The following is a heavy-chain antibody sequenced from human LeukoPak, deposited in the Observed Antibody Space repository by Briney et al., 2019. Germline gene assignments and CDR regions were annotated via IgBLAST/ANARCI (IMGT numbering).Heavy chain of an antibody. CDR2: IYYSGST. Sequence: PSETLSLTCTVSGGSVSSGSYYWSRIRQPPGKGLEWIGYIYYSGSTNYNPSLKSRVTISVDTFKNQFSLKLSSVTAADTAVYYCARVTMIADYYYYMDVWGKGTTVTVSS. CDR1: GGSVSSGSYY. CDR3: ARVTMIADYYYYMDV. J-gene: IGHJ6*03. V-gene: IGHV4-61*01. D-gene: IGHD2-21*01.